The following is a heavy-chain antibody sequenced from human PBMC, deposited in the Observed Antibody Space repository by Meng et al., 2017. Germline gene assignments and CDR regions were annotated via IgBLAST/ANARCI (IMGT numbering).Heavy chain of an antibody. D-gene: IGHD3-16*01. Sequence: HVQLQESGPGLVRPSETLSLTCTVSGDSVTVGSHYWSWIRQPPGKGLEWIGYIDYGGSTSYNPSLRSRVTISVDTSNNQFSLKLSSVTAADTAVFYCARTRGDYYFDYWGQGTLVTVFS. CDR3: ARTRGDYYFDY. J-gene: IGHJ4*02. CDR2: IDYGGST. CDR1: GDSVTVGSHY. V-gene: IGHV4-61*01.